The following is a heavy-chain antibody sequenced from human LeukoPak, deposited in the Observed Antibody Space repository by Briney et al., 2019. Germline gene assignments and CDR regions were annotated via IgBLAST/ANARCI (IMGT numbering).Heavy chain of an antibody. CDR1: GFTFSSYS. D-gene: IGHD4-23*01. Sequence: GGSLRLSCAASGFTFSSYSMNWVRQAPGKGLEWVSSISSSGSYIYYADSVKGRFTISRDNDKNSLYLHMNSLRAEDPAVYYCARVLSTTVVTPGFDYWGQGTLVTASS. CDR3: ARVLSTTVVTPGFDY. V-gene: IGHV3-21*01. J-gene: IGHJ4*02. CDR2: ISSSGSYI.